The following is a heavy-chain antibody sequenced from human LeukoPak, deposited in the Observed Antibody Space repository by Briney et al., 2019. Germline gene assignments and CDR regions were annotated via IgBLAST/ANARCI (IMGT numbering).Heavy chain of an antibody. D-gene: IGHD3-10*01. J-gene: IGHJ4*02. CDR2: IYTSGGT. V-gene: IGHV4-4*07. CDR3: ARVSSVRGAPDYYFDY. Sequence: SETLSLTCTVSGDSISNYYWSWIRQPAGKGLEWIGRIYTSGGTNYNPSLKSRVTVSVDTSKNQSSLKLSSVTAADTAVYYCARVSSVRGAPDYYFDYWGQGTLVTVSS. CDR1: GDSISNYY.